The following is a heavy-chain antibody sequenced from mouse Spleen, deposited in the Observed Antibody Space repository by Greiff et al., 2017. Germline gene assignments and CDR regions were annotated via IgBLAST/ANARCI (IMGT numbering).Heavy chain of an antibody. V-gene: IGHV1-66*01. J-gene: IGHJ2*01. CDR3: ALTGRDSYFDY. Sequence: QVQLQQSGPELVKPGASVKISCKASGYSFTSYYIHWVKQRPGQGLEWIGWIYPGSGNTKYNEKFKGKATLTADTSSSTAYMQLSSLTSEDSAVYYCALTGRDSYFDYWGQGTTLTVSS. CDR2: IYPGSGNT. D-gene: IGHD4-1*01. CDR1: GYSFTSYY.